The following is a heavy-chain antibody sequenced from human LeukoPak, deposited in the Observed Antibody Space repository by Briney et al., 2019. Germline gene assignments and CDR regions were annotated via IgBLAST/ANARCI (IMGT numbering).Heavy chain of an antibody. CDR1: GFTFSSYE. D-gene: IGHD6-19*01. CDR3: AREETSSGWNFDY. J-gene: IGHJ4*02. CDR2: ISSSGSTI. V-gene: IGHV3-48*03. Sequence: GGSLRLSCAASGFTFSSYEMNWVRQAPGPGLEWVSYISSSGSTIYYADSVKGRFTTSRDNAKNSLYLQMNSLRAEDTAVYYCAREETSSGWNFDYWGQGTLVTVSS.